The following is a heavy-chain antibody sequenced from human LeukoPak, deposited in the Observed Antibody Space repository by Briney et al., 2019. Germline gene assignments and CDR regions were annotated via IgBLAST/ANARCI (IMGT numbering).Heavy chain of an antibody. Sequence: KPSETLSLTCTVSGGSISSSSYYWGWIRQPAGKGLECIGRIYTSGSTNYNPSLKSRVTMSVDTSKNQYSLKLSSVTAADTAVYYCARDPRGRCSSTSCYTGYWFDPWGQGTLVTVSS. J-gene: IGHJ5*02. CDR1: GGSISSSSYY. V-gene: IGHV4-61*02. CDR2: IYTSGST. CDR3: ARDPRGRCSSTSCYTGYWFDP. D-gene: IGHD2-2*02.